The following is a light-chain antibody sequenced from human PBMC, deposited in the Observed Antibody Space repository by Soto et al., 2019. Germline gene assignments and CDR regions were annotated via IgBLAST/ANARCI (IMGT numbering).Light chain of an antibody. Sequence: QSALTQPPSASGSPGQSVTISCTGTSSDVGGYNYVSWYQQHPGKAPKLMIYEVSKRPSGVPDRFSGSKSGNTASLTVSGLQAEDEADYYCSSYAGSNILFGGGTNLTVL. CDR3: SSYAGSNIL. J-gene: IGLJ2*01. V-gene: IGLV2-8*01. CDR1: SSDVGGYNY. CDR2: EVS.